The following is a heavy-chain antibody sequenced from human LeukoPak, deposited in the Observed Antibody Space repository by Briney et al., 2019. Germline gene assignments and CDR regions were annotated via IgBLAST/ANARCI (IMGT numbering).Heavy chain of an antibody. V-gene: IGHV1-18*01. D-gene: IGHD3-10*01. CDR3: ARNYGSDYNDF. Sequence: QKLQGRVTMTTDTSTSTAYMELRSLRSDDTAVYYCARNYGSDYNDFWGRGTLVTVSS. J-gene: IGHJ4*02.